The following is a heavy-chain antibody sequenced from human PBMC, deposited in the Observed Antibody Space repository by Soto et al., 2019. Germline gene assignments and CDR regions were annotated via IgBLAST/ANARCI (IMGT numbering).Heavy chain of an antibody. J-gene: IGHJ4*02. CDR3: VKDSDWDKGWEELPALDY. CDR2: IRRGGDQT. CDR1: GFTFSNYA. D-gene: IGHD1-26*01. Sequence: EMQLLESGGGLVQPGGSLRLSCAASGFTFSNYAMNWVRQAPGKGLEWVSGIRRGGDQTYYADSVKGRFALSRDNSKNTLYLQMTSLRADDTAVYYCVKDSDWDKGWEELPALDYWGQGTLVTVSS. V-gene: IGHV3-23*01.